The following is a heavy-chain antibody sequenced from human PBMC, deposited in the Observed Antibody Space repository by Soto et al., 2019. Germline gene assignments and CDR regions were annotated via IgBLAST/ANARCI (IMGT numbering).Heavy chain of an antibody. CDR3: VTSINYDFWRDGGRHYYFDY. J-gene: IGHJ4*02. V-gene: IGHV4-4*02. CDR1: GGSISSSYW. Sequence: PSETLSLTXAVSGGSISSSYWWNWVRQPPGKGLEWIGKIYHSGSTNYNPSLKNRVTISVDKSNNQFSLRLSSVTAADTAVYFCVTSINYDFWRDGGRHYYFDYWGQGTLVTVSS. D-gene: IGHD3-3*01. CDR2: IYHSGST.